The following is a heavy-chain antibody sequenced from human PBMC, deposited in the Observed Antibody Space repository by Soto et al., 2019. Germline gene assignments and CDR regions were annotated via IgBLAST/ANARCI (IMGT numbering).Heavy chain of an antibody. CDR2: ISAYNGNT. CDR3: ARAVIFGVVTPTFGMDV. D-gene: IGHD3-3*01. Sequence: QVQLVQSGAEVKKPGASVKVSCKASGYTFTSYGISWVRQAPGQGLEWMGWISAYNGNTNYAKKLQGKVTMTTDTSTSTANMELRSLRSDHTAVYYGARAVIFGVVTPTFGMDVWGQGTTVTVSS. J-gene: IGHJ6*02. V-gene: IGHV1-18*01. CDR1: GYTFTSYG.